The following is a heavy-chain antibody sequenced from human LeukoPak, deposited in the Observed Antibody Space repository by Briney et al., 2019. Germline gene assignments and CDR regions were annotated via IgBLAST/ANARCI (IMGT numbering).Heavy chain of an antibody. CDR3: ASSGRGDYDSSGYMIDY. CDR2: TYYRSKWYN. CDR1: GDSVSSNSAA. V-gene: IGHV6-1*01. J-gene: IGHJ4*02. Sequence: SQTLSLTCAISGDSVSSNSAAWNWIRQSPSRGLEWLGRTYYRSKWYNDYAVSVKSRITINPDTSKNQFSLQLNSVTPEDTAVYYCASSGRGDYDSSGYMIDYWGQGTLVTVSS. D-gene: IGHD3-22*01.